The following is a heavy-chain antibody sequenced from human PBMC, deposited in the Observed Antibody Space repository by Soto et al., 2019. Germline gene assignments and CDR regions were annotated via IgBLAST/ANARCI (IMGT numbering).Heavy chain of an antibody. D-gene: IGHD3-22*01. CDR2: ISSSGSTI. CDR1: GFTFSSYE. J-gene: IGHJ5*02. Sequence: EVQLVESEGGLVQPGGSLRLSCAASGFTFSSYEMNWVRQAPGKGLEWVSYISSSGSTIYYADSVKGRFTISRDNAKNSLYLQMNSLRAEDTAVYYCARDTRDSSGYYLGWFDPWGQGTLVTVSS. CDR3: ARDTRDSSGYYLGWFDP. V-gene: IGHV3-48*03.